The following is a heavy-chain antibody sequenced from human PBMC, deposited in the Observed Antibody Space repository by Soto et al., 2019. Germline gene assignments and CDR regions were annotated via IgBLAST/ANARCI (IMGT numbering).Heavy chain of an antibody. CDR2: ISAYNGNT. V-gene: IGHV1-18*04. J-gene: IGHJ6*02. CDR3: ARSTPDYDILTGYYNYYYYGMDV. Sequence: QVQLVQSGAEVKKPRASVKVSCKASGYTFTSYGISWVRQAPGQGLEWMGWISAYNGNTNYAQKLQGRVTMTTDTSTSTAYMELRSLRSDDTAVYYCARSTPDYDILTGYYNYYYYGMDVWGQGTTVTVSS. D-gene: IGHD3-9*01. CDR1: GYTFTSYG.